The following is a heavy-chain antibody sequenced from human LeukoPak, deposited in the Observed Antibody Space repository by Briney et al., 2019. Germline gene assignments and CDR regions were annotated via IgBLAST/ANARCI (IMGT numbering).Heavy chain of an antibody. Sequence: GGSLRLSCAASGFTFSAYAMNWVRQAPGKGLEWVSAISGSGGSTYCADSVKGRFTISRDNSKKTLYLQMNSLRAEDTALYLCAKDSSDYVGWFDPWGQGTLVTVSS. V-gene: IGHV3-23*01. CDR1: GFTFSAYA. J-gene: IGHJ5*02. D-gene: IGHD4/OR15-4a*01. CDR3: AKDSSDYVGWFDP. CDR2: ISGSGGST.